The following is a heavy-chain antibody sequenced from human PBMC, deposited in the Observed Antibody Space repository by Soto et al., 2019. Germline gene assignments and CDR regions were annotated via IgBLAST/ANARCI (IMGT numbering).Heavy chain of an antibody. CDR2: IDNSGST. V-gene: IGHV4-59*01. D-gene: IGHD3-22*01. Sequence: SETLSLTCAVYGGSFSGYYWSWIRQPPGKGLEWIGYIDNSGSTNYNPSLESRVTISVDTSKNQISLRLSSVTAADTAVYYCAREYSSGYFQYLDYWGQGTLVTVS. J-gene: IGHJ4*02. CDR3: AREYSSGYFQYLDY. CDR1: GGSFSGYY.